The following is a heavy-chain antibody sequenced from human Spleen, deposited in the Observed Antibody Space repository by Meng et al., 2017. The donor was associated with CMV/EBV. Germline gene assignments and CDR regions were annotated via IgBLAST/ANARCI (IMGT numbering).Heavy chain of an antibody. CDR2: IRYDGSNK. CDR1: EFTFNTFN. D-gene: IGHD3-9*01. Sequence: GGSLKISCAASEFTFNTFNMHWVRQAPGKGLEWVTFIRYDGSNKFYADSVKGRFTISRDNSKNTLYLQMNSLRDEDTAVYYCAKAGDDTLTGHSLPYHYYPMDVWGQGTTVTVSS. J-gene: IGHJ6*02. CDR3: AKAGDDTLTGHSLPYHYYPMDV. V-gene: IGHV3-30*02.